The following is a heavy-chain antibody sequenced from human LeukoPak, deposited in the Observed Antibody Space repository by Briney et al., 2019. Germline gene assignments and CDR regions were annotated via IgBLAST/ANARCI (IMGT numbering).Heavy chain of an antibody. D-gene: IGHD3-16*01. J-gene: IGHJ6*03. Sequence: SETLSLACTVSGGSISSSYWTWIRQPPGKGLEWIGYISYSGATNYNPSLKSRVTISLDTSKNQFSLKLTSVNAADTAVYYCARDLPGEFKPPGYYYSYYMDVWGKGTTVTVSS. V-gene: IGHV4-59*12. CDR1: GGSISSSY. CDR3: ARDLPGEFKPPGYYYSYYMDV. CDR2: ISYSGAT.